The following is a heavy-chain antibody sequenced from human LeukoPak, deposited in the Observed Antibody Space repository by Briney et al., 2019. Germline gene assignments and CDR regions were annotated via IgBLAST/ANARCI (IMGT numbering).Heavy chain of an antibody. Sequence: GGSLRLSCAASGFTFSTYWMHWARQAPGKGLVWVSRINSDGSSTSYADSVKGRFTISRDNAKNTLYLQMNNLRAEDTAVYYCAKEMGSSGSTKYFFDNWGRGALVTVSS. CDR3: AKEMGSSGSTKYFFDN. CDR1: GFTFSTYW. J-gene: IGHJ4*02. V-gene: IGHV3-74*01. D-gene: IGHD3-22*01. CDR2: INSDGSST.